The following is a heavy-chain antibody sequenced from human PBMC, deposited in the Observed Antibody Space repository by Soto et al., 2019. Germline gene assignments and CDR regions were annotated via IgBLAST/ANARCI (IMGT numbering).Heavy chain of an antibody. CDR2: IYHSGST. J-gene: IGHJ4*02. CDR3: ARGKSGSYYFDF. V-gene: IGHV4-4*02. D-gene: IGHD1-26*01. CDR1: GGSISSSNW. Sequence: QVQLQESGPGLVKPSGTLSLTCAVSGGSISSSNWWRWVRQPPGKGLEWIGQIYHSGSTNYNPSLKSRVTMSVDKSKNQFSLKLSSVTAADTAVYYCARGKSGSYYFDFWGQGTLVTVSS.